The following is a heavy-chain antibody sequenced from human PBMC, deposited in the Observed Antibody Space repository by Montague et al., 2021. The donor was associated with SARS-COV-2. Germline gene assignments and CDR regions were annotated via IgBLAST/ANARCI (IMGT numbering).Heavy chain of an antibody. CDR1: GDPTSRPNCY. J-gene: IGHJ5*02. V-gene: IGHV4-39*01. CDR2: IYSSGTT. CDR3: ARHRNYGDHSLDNWFHP. D-gene: IGHD4-17*01. Sequence: SETLSLTCTVSGDPTSRPNCYWGWIRQAPGKGLDWIGTIYSSGTTYYNPSLKSRLTISIDTSKNQFSLKLTSVTAADTAVYYCARHRNYGDHSLDNWFHPWGQGTLVTVSS.